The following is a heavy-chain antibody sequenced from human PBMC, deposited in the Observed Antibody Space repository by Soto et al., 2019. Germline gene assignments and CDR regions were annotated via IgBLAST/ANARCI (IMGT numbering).Heavy chain of an antibody. CDR1: GGTFSSYA. CDR2: IIPIFGTA. CDR3: ARGKRVDGYYYYGMDV. Sequence: SVKVSCKASGGTFSSYAISWVRQAPGQGLEWMGGIIPIFGTANYAQKFQGRVTITADESTSTAYMELSSLRSEDTAVYYCARGKRVDGYYYYGMDVWGQGTTVTVSS. J-gene: IGHJ6*02. V-gene: IGHV1-69*13.